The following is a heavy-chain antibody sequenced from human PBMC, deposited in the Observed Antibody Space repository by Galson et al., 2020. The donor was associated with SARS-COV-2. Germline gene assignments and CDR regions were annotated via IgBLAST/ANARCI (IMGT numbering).Heavy chain of an antibody. V-gene: IGHV3-23*01. J-gene: IGHJ4*02. CDR1: GFTFSSYA. Sequence: GGSLRLSCAASGFTFSSYAMSWVRQAPGKGLEWVSAISGSGGSTYYADSVKGRFTISRDNSKNTLYLQMNSLRAEDTAVYYCAKSLGSPADSSGYFGFDYWGQGTLVTVSS. CDR3: AKSLGSPADSSGYFGFDY. D-gene: IGHD3-22*01. CDR2: ISGSGGST.